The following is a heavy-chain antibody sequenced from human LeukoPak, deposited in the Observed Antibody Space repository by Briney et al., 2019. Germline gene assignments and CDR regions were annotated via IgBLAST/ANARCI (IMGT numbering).Heavy chain of an antibody. V-gene: IGHV3-7*03. D-gene: IGHD3-16*01. J-gene: IGHJ6*02. Sequence: GGSLRLSCAASGFTFSSYWMNWARQAPGKGLEWVASINHNGNVNYYVDSVKGRFTISRDNAKNSLYLQMSNLRAEDTAVYFCARGGGLAVWGQGATITVSS. CDR3: ARGGGLAV. CDR1: GFTFSSYW. CDR2: INHNGNVN.